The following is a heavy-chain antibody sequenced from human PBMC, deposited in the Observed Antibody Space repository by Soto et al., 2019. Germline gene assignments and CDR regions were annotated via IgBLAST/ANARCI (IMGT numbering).Heavy chain of an antibody. Sequence: QLVQYGAEVKKPGASVRVSCKTSGPTFIAYYIHWVRQAPGQGLEWMGWIDPKSGGKTYEQKLLGRVTMTRDTSINTAYMDLNRLTSDDTAVYYCARVSVDLPEWGQGTLLTVSS. CDR3: ARVSVDLPE. V-gene: IGHV1-2*02. J-gene: IGHJ4*02. D-gene: IGHD5-12*01. CDR1: GPTFIAYY. CDR2: IDPKSGGK.